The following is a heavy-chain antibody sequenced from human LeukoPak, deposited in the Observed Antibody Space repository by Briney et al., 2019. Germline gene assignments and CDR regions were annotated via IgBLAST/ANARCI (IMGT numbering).Heavy chain of an antibody. CDR1: GYTFTGYY. J-gene: IGHJ3*02. CDR3: ARVPTTYAYYYDSSGPTREAFDI. CDR2: INPNSGGT. V-gene: IGHV1-2*02. Sequence: ASVKVSCKASGYTFTGYYMHWVRQAPGQGLEWMGWINPNSGGTNYAQKFQGRVTMTRDTSISTAYMELSRLRSEDTAEYYCARVPTTYAYYYDSSGPTREAFDIWGQGTMVTVSS. D-gene: IGHD3-22*01.